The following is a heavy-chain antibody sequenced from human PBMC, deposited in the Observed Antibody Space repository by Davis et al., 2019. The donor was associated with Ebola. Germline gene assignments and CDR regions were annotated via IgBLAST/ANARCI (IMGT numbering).Heavy chain of an antibody. Sequence: AASVKVSCKASGGTFSSYAISWVRQAPGQGLEWMGGILPIFGTANYAQKFQGRVTITADESTSTAYMELSSLRSEDTAVYYCARVRVMSGIVVVVAANDYYYGMDVWGQGTTVTVSS. D-gene: IGHD2-15*01. V-gene: IGHV1-69*13. CDR3: ARVRVMSGIVVVVAANDYYYGMDV. J-gene: IGHJ6*02. CDR1: GGTFSSYA. CDR2: ILPIFGTA.